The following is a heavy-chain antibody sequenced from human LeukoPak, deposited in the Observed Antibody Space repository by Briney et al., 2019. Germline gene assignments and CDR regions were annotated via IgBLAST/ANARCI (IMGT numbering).Heavy chain of an antibody. D-gene: IGHD2-2*01. Sequence: ASVKVSCKASGYTFTSYDINWVRQATGQGLEWMGWMNPNSGNTGYAQKFQGRVTVTRNTSISTAYMELSSLRSEDTAVYYCAIPMGYCSSTSCYLDDAFDIWGQGTMVTVSS. V-gene: IGHV1-8*01. CDR3: AIPMGYCSSTSCYLDDAFDI. J-gene: IGHJ3*02. CDR2: MNPNSGNT. CDR1: GYTFTSYD.